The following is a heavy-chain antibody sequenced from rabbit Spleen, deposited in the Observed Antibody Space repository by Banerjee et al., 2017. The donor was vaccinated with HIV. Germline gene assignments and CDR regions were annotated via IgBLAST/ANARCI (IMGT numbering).Heavy chain of an antibody. Sequence: QEQLVESGGGLVQPEGSLTLTCKASGFSFSDRDVMCWVRQAPGKGLEWIACINTYTGKSVYASWATGRFTISRTSSITVTLQMTSLTAADTATYFCARDLVAVIGWNFNLWGQGTLVTVS. V-gene: IGHV1S45*01. J-gene: IGHJ4*01. CDR1: GFSFSDRDV. CDR3: ARDLVAVIGWNFNL. CDR2: INTYTGKS. D-gene: IGHD1-1*01.